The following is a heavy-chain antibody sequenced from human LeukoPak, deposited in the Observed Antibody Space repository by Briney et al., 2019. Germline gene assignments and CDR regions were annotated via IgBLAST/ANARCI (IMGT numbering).Heavy chain of an antibody. D-gene: IGHD6-19*01. Sequence: PGGSLRLSCAASGFTFSSYWMHWVRQAPGKGLVWVSRINSDGSSTSYADSVKGRFTISRDNAKNSLYLQMNSLRAEDTAVYFCAKDVVGQQWPENCWGQGTLVTVSS. CDR1: GFTFSSYW. V-gene: IGHV3-74*01. CDR3: AKDVVGQQWPENC. J-gene: IGHJ4*02. CDR2: INSDGSST.